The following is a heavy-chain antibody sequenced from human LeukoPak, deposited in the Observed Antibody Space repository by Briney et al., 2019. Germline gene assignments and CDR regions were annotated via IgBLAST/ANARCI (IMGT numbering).Heavy chain of an antibody. CDR2: INSDGGDI. J-gene: IGHJ4*02. CDR3: AKPYNGLDY. Sequence: GSPRLSCAASGFSFNTYWMHWVRQAPGKGLVWVSRINSDGGDIAYADFVKGRFITSRDNAKNTLYLQMNSLRTEDTATYYCAKPYNGLDYWGQGTLVAVSS. CDR1: GFSFNTYW. V-gene: IGHV3-74*01. D-gene: IGHD1-14*01.